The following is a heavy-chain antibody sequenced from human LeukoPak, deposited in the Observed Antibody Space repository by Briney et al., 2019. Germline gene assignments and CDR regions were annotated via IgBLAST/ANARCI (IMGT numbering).Heavy chain of an antibody. CDR3: AKRGAEVGASVAPGDY. J-gene: IGHJ4*02. CDR2: ISDGGGIT. D-gene: IGHD1-26*01. Sequence: GGSLRLSCAASGFTFDDYGMSWVRQAPGKGLEWVSTISDGGGITYYADSVKGRYTISRDNSKNTLFLQMNSLRAEDTAVYYCAKRGAEVGASVAPGDYWGQGTLVTVSS. V-gene: IGHV3-23*01. CDR1: GFTFDDYG.